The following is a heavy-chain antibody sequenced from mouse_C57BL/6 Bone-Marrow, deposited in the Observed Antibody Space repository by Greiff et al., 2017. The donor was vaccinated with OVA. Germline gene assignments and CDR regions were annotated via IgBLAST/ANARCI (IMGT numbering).Heavy chain of an antibody. CDR1: GYTFTSYW. D-gene: IGHD4-1*01. V-gene: IGHV1-64*01. Sequence: QVQLKQPGAELVKPGASVKLSCKASGYTFTSYWMHWVKQRPGQGLEWIGMIHPISGSTNYNEKFKSKATLTVDKSSSTAYMQLSSLTSEDSAVYYCARSKLGLDYWGQGTTLTVSS. CDR2: IHPISGST. J-gene: IGHJ2*01. CDR3: ARSKLGLDY.